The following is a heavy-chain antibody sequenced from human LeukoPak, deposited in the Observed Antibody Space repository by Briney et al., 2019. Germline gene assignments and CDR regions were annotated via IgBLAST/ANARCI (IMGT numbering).Heavy chain of an antibody. Sequence: ASVKVSCKASGYTFTSYDINWVRQATGQGLEWMGWMNPNSGNTGYAQKFQGRVTMPRNTSISTAYMELSSLRSEDTAVYYCARGRSAGLYFDYWGQGTLVTVSS. V-gene: IGHV1-8*01. CDR3: ARGRSAGLYFDY. CDR2: MNPNSGNT. D-gene: IGHD3-10*01. J-gene: IGHJ4*02. CDR1: GYTFTSYD.